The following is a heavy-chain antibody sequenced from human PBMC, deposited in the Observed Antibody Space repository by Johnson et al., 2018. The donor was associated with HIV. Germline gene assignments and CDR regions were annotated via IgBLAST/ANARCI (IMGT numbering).Heavy chain of an antibody. J-gene: IGHJ3*02. CDR2: ISYDGKAK. CDR3: ATEGALTGTDAFDI. V-gene: IGHV3-30*04. D-gene: IGHD7-27*01. CDR1: GFTFSSYA. Sequence: QVQLVESGGGVVQPGRSLRLSCAASGFTFSSYAMHWVRQAPGKGLEWVAVISYDGKAKYHADSVKGRFTISRDNSKNTLYLQLNSLRAEDTAVYYCATEGALTGTDAFDIWGQGTMVTVSS.